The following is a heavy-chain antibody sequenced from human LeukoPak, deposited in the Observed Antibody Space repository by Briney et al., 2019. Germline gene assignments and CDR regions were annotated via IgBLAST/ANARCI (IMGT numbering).Heavy chain of an antibody. Sequence: SSETLSLTCAVYGGSFSGCYWSWIRQPPGKGLEWIGEINHSGSTNYNPSLKSRVTISVDRSKNQFSLKLSSVTAADTAVYYCARVIWGSGGHYFDYWGQGTLVTVSS. J-gene: IGHJ4*02. V-gene: IGHV4-34*01. CDR2: INHSGST. D-gene: IGHD7-27*01. CDR1: GGSFSGCY. CDR3: ARVIWGSGGHYFDY.